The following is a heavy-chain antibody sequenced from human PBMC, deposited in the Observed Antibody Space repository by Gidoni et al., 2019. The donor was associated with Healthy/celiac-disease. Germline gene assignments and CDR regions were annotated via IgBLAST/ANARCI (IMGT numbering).Heavy chain of an antibody. CDR1: GFTFRSYA. D-gene: IGHD2-15*01. CDR3: ARGGDIVVVVAATLDY. J-gene: IGHJ4*02. CDR2: ISYDGSNK. V-gene: IGHV3-30-3*01. Sequence: QVQLVESGGGVVQPGRSLRLSCAASGFTFRSYAMHWVRQAPGKGLEWVAVISYDGSNKYYADSVKGRFTISRDNSKNTLYLQMNSLRAEDTAVYYCARGGDIVVVVAATLDYWGQGTLVTVSS.